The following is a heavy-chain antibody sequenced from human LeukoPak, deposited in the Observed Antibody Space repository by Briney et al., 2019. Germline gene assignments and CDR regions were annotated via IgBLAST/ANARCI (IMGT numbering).Heavy chain of an antibody. D-gene: IGHD3-10*01. J-gene: IGHJ5*02. CDR1: GGSFSGYY. Sequence: SETLSLTCAVYGGSFSGYYWSWIRQPPGKGLEWIGEINHSGSTNYNPSLKSRVTISVDTSKNQFSLKLSSVTAADTAVYYCARGSRAMSAITMVRGAKNRGGFDPWGQGTLVTVSS. V-gene: IGHV4-34*01. CDR2: INHSGST. CDR3: ARGSRAMSAITMVRGAKNRGGFDP.